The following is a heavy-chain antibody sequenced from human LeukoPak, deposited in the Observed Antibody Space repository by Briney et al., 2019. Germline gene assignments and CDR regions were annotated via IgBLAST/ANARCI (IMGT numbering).Heavy chain of an antibody. V-gene: IGHV1-24*01. CDR1: GYTLTELS. CDR2: FDPEDGET. CDR3: ATDPPAATDDAFDI. D-gene: IGHD2-2*01. J-gene: IGHJ3*02. Sequence: GASVKVSCKVSGYTLTELSMHWVRQAPGKGLEWMGGFDPEDGETIYAQKFQGRVTMTEDTSTNTAYMELSSLRSEDTAVYYCATDPPAATDDAFDIWGQGTMVTVSS.